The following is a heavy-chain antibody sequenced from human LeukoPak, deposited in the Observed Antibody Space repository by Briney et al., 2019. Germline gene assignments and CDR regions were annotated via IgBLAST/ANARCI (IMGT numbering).Heavy chain of an antibody. D-gene: IGHD6-25*01. Sequence: GGSLRLSCAASGFTFSSYGMHWVCQAPGKGLEWVANIKQDGSEKYYVDSVKGRFTISRDNAKNSLYLQMNSLRAEDTAVYYCARAGVAAKYNWFDPWGQGTLVTVSS. CDR3: ARAGVAAKYNWFDP. V-gene: IGHV3-7*01. CDR2: IKQDGSEK. CDR1: GFTFSSYG. J-gene: IGHJ5*02.